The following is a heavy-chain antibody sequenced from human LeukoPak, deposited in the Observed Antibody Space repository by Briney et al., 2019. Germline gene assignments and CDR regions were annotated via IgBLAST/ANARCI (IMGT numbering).Heavy chain of an antibody. V-gene: IGHV3-30*04. D-gene: IGHD6-19*01. CDR3: ARATRIAVAKPVDY. CDR1: GFTFSSYA. J-gene: IGHJ4*02. CDR2: ISYDGSNK. Sequence: GRSLRLSCAASGFTFSSYAMHWVRQAPGKGLEWVAVISYDGSNKYYADSVKGRFTISRDNSKNTLYLQMNSLRAEDTAVYYCARATRIAVAKPVDYWGQGTLVTVSS.